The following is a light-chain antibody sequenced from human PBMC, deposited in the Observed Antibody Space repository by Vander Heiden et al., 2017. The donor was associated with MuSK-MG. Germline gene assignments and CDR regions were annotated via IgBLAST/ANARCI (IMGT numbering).Light chain of an antibody. V-gene: IGLV7-43*01. CDR2: STS. J-gene: IGLJ2*01. CDR3: LLYYGGAVV. CDR1: TGAVTSGYY. Sequence: TLVTQFPSLTGSPGGTVTLTCASSTGAVTSGYYPNWFQQKPGQAPRALIYSTSNKHPWTPARFSGSLLGGKAALTLSGVQPEDEAEYYCLLYYGGAVVFGGGTKLTVL.